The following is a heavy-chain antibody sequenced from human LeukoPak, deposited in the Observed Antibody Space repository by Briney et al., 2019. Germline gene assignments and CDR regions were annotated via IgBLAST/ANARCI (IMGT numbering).Heavy chain of an antibody. V-gene: IGHV1-69*06. CDR3: ARGAPATVTTISGGAFDI. D-gene: IGHD4-17*01. CDR2: IIPIFGTA. CDR1: GGTFSSYA. J-gene: IGHJ3*02. Sequence: SVKVSCKASGGTFSSYAISWVRQAPGQGLEWMGGIIPIFGTANYAQKFQGRVTITADKSTSTAYMELSSLRSEDTAVYYCARGAPATVTTISGGAFDIWGQGTMVTVSS.